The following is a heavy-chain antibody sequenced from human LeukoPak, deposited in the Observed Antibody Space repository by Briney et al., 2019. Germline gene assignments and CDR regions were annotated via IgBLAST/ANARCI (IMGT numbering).Heavy chain of an antibody. Sequence: GGSLRLSCAASGFTVSSNWMSWVRQAPGKGLEWVANVNQDESQKYYVDSVKGRFTISKDNAKNSLNLQMNSLRAEDTDVYYCARANYDIRGQGTLVTVSS. J-gene: IGHJ4*02. CDR1: GFTVSSNW. CDR2: VNQDESQK. CDR3: ARANYDI. D-gene: IGHD3-9*01. V-gene: IGHV3-7*01.